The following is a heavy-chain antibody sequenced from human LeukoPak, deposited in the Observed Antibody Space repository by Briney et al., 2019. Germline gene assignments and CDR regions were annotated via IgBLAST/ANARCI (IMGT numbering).Heavy chain of an antibody. CDR2: MNPKSCNT. J-gene: IGHJ3*02. CDR1: GYTFTSYD. CDR3: ARDYYDSSGYFRSEDAFDI. V-gene: IGHV1-8*01. D-gene: IGHD3-22*01. Sequence: ASVKVSCKASGYTFTSYDINWVRQATGQGLEWMGWMNPKSCNTGYAQKFQGRVTMTRNTSISTAYMELSSLRSEDTAVYYCARDYYDSSGYFRSEDAFDIWGQGTMVTVSS.